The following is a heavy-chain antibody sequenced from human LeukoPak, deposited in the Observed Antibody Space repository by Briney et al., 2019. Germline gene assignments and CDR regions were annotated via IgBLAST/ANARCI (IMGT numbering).Heavy chain of an antibody. CDR3: ASGLGDILTGYYRIDY. CDR2: INPSGGST. Sequence: ASVKVSFKASGYTFTSYYMHWVRQAPGQGLEWMGIINPSGGSTSYAQKFQGRVTMTRDTSTSTVYMELSSLRSEDTAVYYCASGLGDILTGYYRIDYWGQGTLVTVSS. V-gene: IGHV1-46*03. D-gene: IGHD3-9*01. J-gene: IGHJ4*02. CDR1: GYTFTSYY.